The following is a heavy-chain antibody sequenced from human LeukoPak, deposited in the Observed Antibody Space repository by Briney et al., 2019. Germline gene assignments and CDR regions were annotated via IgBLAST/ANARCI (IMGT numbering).Heavy chain of an antibody. V-gene: IGHV3-23*01. J-gene: IGHJ4*02. CDR2: ISGSGDT. CDR1: GLSYSSYA. D-gene: IGHD5-18*01. Sequence: PGGSLRLSCAVSGLSYSSYAMSWVRQAPGKGLEGVSTISGSGDTYYVDSVKGRFTISRDNSKNTLYLQMNSLRAEDTAVYYCAKEGGYNYGYLDSWGQGTLVTVSS. CDR3: AKEGGYNYGYLDS.